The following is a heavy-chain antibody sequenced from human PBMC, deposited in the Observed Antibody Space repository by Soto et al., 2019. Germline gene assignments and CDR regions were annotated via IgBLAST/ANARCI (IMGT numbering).Heavy chain of an antibody. D-gene: IGHD2-15*01. V-gene: IGHV3-48*01. CDR1: GFTFSSYS. CDR3: ARDSLSNHCSGGSCYSDAFDI. CDR2: ISSSSSTI. Sequence: EVQLVESGGGLVQPGGSLRLSCAASGFTFSSYSMNWVRQAPGKGLEWVSYISSSSSTIYYADSVKGRFTISRDNGKNSLYLQMNSLRAEDTAVYYCARDSLSNHCSGGSCYSDAFDIWGQGTMVTVSS. J-gene: IGHJ3*02.